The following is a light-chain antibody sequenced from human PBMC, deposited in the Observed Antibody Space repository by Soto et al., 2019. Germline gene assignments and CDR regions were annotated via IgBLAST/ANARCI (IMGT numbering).Light chain of an antibody. CDR2: DVS. V-gene: IGLV2-11*01. CDR3: YSYAGSSYV. J-gene: IGLJ1*01. CDR1: SSDVGGYYY. Sequence: QSALTQPASVSGSPGQSITISCTGTSSDVGGYYYVSWYQQHPDKAPKLMIYDVSKRPSGVPDRFSGSKSGNTASLTISGLQAEDEADYYCYSYAGSSYVFGTGTKVTVL.